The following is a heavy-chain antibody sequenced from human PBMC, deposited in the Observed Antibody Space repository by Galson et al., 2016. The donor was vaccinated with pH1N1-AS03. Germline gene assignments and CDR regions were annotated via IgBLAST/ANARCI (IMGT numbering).Heavy chain of an antibody. J-gene: IGHJ3*02. D-gene: IGHD6-19*01. CDR3: ARGSYSSGWYRGRTAFDI. CDR1: GWSFNNYY. Sequence: SETLSLTCAVYGWSFNNYYWNWIRQSPGKGLEWVGEINHSGSTDYNPSLKSRVTISVDPSKNQISLNLNSVTAADTAVYYCARGSYSSGWYRGRTAFDIWGQRTMVTVSS. CDR2: INHSGST. V-gene: IGHV4-34*01.